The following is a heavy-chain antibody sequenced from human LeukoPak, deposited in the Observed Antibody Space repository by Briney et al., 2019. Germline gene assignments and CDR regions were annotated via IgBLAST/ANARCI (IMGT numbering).Heavy chain of an antibody. J-gene: IGHJ4*02. V-gene: IGHV3-49*03. CDR3: TRGDYGDYYDLDY. D-gene: IGHD4-17*01. CDR2: IRRKANGGTT. CDR1: GFTFNDYT. Sequence: PGGSLRLSCTASGFTFNDYTMSWFRQAPGKGLEWLGFIRRKANGGTTEYAASVKGRFIISRDDSKSITYLQMNSLKTEDTAVYYCTRGDYGDYYDLDYWGQGTLVTVSS.